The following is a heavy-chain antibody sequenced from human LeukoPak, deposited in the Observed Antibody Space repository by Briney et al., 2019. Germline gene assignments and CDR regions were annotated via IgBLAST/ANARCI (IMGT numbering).Heavy chain of an antibody. V-gene: IGHV1-3*01. J-gene: IGHJ4*02. CDR1: GYTFTSYA. CDR2: INAGNGNT. CDR3: AIGHYDSSGYYYFDY. Sequence: ASVKCSCKASGYTFTSYAMHWVRQAPGQRLEWMGWINAGNGNTKYSQKFQGRVTITRDTSASTAYMELSSLRSEDTAVYYCAIGHYDSSGYYYFDYWGQGTLVTVSS. D-gene: IGHD3-22*01.